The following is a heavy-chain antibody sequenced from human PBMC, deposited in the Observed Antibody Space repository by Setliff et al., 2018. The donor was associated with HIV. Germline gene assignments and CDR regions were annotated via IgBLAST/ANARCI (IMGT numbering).Heavy chain of an antibody. J-gene: IGHJ4*02. CDR3: ARHSLSMVQYYFDY. CDR2: MNPDSGNT. D-gene: IGHD3-10*01. CDR1: GYTFSTYD. Sequence: ASVKVSCKASGYTFSTYDINWVRQGTGQGLQWMGWMNPDSGNTGYAQKFQGRVTMTRNTSTSTAYMELSSLRSEDTAVYYCARHSLSMVQYYFDYWGQGTLVTVSS. V-gene: IGHV1-8*02.